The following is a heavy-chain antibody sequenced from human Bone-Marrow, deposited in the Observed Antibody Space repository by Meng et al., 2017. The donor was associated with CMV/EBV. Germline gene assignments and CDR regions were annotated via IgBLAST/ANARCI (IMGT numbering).Heavy chain of an antibody. CDR2: MSFDTGAT. V-gene: IGHV1-2*02. J-gene: IGHJ3*01. CDR3: TRSGHFWGLDV. D-gene: IGHD3-3*02. Sequence: ASVKVSCKASGHPLTGSYMHWVRQAPGQGLEWMGWMSFDTGATKYAQMYQGRVSLTRDTSINTIYMELSSLTFDDTAVYFCTRSGHFWGLDVWGQGTLVT. CDR1: GHPLTGSY.